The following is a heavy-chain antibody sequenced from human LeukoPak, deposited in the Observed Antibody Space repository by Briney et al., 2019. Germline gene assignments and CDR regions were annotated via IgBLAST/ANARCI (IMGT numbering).Heavy chain of an antibody. CDR2: IYTSGST. CDR1: GGSISSSSYY. CDR3: ARDPCSSTSCHFDY. J-gene: IGHJ4*02. Sequence: SETLSLTCTVSGGSISSSSYYWGWIRQPPGKGLEWIGRIYTSGSTNYNPSLKSRVTMSVDTSKNQFSLKLSSVTAADTAVYYCARDPCSSTSCHFDYWGQGTLVTVSS. D-gene: IGHD2-2*01. V-gene: IGHV4-39*07.